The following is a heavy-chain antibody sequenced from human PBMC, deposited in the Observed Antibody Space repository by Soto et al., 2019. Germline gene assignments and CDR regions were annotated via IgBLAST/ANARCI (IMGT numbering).Heavy chain of an antibody. CDR1: GGSIGSGGYY. J-gene: IGHJ4*02. V-gene: IGHV4-31*03. CDR2: IYYSGST. D-gene: IGHD6-13*01. Sequence: SETLSLTCTVSGGSIGSGGYYWSWIRQHPGKGLEWIGYIYYSGSTYYNPSLKSRVTISVDTSKNQFSLKLSSVTAADTAVYYCARDQEAAAGIFDYWGQGTLVTVSS. CDR3: ARDQEAAAGIFDY.